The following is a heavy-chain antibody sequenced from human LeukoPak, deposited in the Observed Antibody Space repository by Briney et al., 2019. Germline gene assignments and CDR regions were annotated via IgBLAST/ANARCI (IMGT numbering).Heavy chain of an antibody. J-gene: IGHJ4*02. Sequence: SETLSLTCTVSGVSVSSGNNYWSWIPQPPGKGLDWIGYIYYSGSINYIPSLKSRVTISVDTSKNQFSLKLSSVTAADTAVYYCARYLQWLVPRGYYFDYWGQGTLVTVSS. D-gene: IGHD6-19*01. CDR2: IYYSGSI. CDR1: GVSVSSGNNY. CDR3: ARYLQWLVPRGYYFDY. V-gene: IGHV4-61*01.